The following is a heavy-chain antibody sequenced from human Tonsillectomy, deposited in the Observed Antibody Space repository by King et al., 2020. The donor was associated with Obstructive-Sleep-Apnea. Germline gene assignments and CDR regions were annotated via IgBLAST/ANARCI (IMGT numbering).Heavy chain of an antibody. D-gene: IGHD3-22*01. J-gene: IGHJ4*02. Sequence: VQLQESGPGLVKPSETLSLTCTVSGGSISSYYWSWIRQPPGKGLEWIGYIYYSGSTNYNPSLKSRVTISVDTSKNQFSLKLSSVTAADTAVYYCARVLYYYDSSGYLPHYFGYWGQGTLVTVSS. CDR1: GGSISSYY. CDR2: IYYSGST. CDR3: ARVLYYYDSSGYLPHYFGY. V-gene: IGHV4-59*01.